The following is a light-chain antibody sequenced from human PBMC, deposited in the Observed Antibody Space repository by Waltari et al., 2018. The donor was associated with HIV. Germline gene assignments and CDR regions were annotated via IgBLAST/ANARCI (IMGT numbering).Light chain of an antibody. Sequence: EIVMTQSPATLSLSPGERVTLSCRASQSISSKLAWYQQKPGQPPRLLIYSASTRVAGIPARFSGSGSGTEFTLTISSLQSEDFAVYYCQQYNNWPPITFGGGTKVEIK. J-gene: IGKJ4*01. V-gene: IGKV3-15*01. CDR2: SAS. CDR3: QQYNNWPPIT. CDR1: QSISSK.